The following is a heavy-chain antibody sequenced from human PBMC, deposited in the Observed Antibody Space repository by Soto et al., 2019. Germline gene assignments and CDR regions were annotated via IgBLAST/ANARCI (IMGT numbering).Heavy chain of an antibody. CDR2: IIPIFGTA. CDR1: GGTFSSYA. D-gene: IGHD3-9*01. J-gene: IGHJ5*02. CDR3: ARHRYDILTEPPLNWFDP. Sequence: GASVKVSCKASGGTFSSYAISWVRQAPGQGLEWMGGIIPIFGTANYAQKFQGRVTITADESTSTAYLQWSSLKASDTAMYYCARHRYDILTEPPLNWFDPGGQGTLVTVSS. V-gene: IGHV1-69*13.